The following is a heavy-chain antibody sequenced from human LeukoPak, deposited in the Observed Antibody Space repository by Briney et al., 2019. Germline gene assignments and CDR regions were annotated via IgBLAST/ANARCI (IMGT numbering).Heavy chain of an antibody. J-gene: IGHJ4*02. CDR2: ISGSGGST. Sequence: GGSLRLSCAASGFTFSSYAMSWVRQAPGKGLEWVSAISGSGGSTYYTDSVKGRFTISRDNSKNTLYLQMNSLRAEDTAVYYCARDDYGGNPRFDYWGQGTLVTVSS. V-gene: IGHV3-23*01. CDR3: ARDDYGGNPRFDY. D-gene: IGHD4-23*01. CDR1: GFTFSSYA.